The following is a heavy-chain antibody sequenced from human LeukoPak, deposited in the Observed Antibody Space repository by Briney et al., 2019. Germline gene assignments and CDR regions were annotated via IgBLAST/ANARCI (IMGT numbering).Heavy chain of an antibody. J-gene: IGHJ6*02. CDR1: RYTFSSYD. CDR2: MNPNSSNT. CDR3: ARHPSIVVVPAAPLLQGMDV. Sequence: ASVRVSCKASRYTFSSYDINWGRQATGQGLERIGWMNPNSSNTGYAQKFQGRVTMTRNTSISTAYMELSSLRSEDTAVYYCARHPSIVVVPAAPLLQGMDVWGQGTTVTVSS. V-gene: IGHV1-8*01. D-gene: IGHD2-2*01.